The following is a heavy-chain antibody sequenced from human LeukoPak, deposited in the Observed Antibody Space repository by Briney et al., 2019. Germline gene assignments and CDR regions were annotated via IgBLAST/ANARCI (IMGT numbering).Heavy chain of an antibody. CDR3: ARDEVWGSTSCPGLDP. V-gene: IGHV3-48*02. Sequence: PGGSLRLSCAASGFTFSSYSMNWVRQAPGKGLEWVSYISSSSSTIYYADSVKGRLTISRDNAKNSLYLQMNSLRDEDTAVYYCARDEVWGSTSCPGLDPWGQGTLVTVSS. D-gene: IGHD2-2*01. CDR1: GFTFSSYS. CDR2: ISSSSSTI. J-gene: IGHJ5*02.